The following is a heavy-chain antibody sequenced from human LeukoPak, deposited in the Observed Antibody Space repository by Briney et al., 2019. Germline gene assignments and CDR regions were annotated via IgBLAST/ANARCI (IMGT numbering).Heavy chain of an antibody. CDR2: ISGSGGST. CDR1: GFTFSSYA. D-gene: IGHD2-21*02. Sequence: GGSLRLSCAASGFTFSSYAMSWVRQAPGKGLEWVSAISGSGGSTYYADSVKGRFTISRDNSKNTLYLQMNSLRAEDTPVYYCATSSGRYCGGDCYFDYWGQGTLVTVSS. V-gene: IGHV3-23*01. CDR3: ATSSGRYCGGDCYFDY. J-gene: IGHJ4*02.